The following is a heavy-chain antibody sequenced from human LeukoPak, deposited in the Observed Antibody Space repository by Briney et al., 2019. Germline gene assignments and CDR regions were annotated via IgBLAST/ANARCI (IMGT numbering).Heavy chain of an antibody. CDR3: ARDVGPKGYYGMDV. CDR1: GGAISSYY. V-gene: IGHV4-59*01. Sequence: SETLSLTCTVSGGAISSYYWNWIRQPPGKGLEWIGCIYYSGNTNYNPSLKSRVTISVDTSRNQFSLKLSSVTAADTAVYYCARDVGPKGYYGMDVWGQGTTVTVSS. J-gene: IGHJ6*02. CDR2: IYYSGNT. D-gene: IGHD2-15*01.